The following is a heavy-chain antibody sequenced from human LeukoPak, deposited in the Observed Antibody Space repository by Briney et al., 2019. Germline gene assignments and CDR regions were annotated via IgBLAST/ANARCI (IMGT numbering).Heavy chain of an antibody. J-gene: IGHJ6*02. Sequence: SETLSLTCAVYGGSFSGYYWSWIRQPPGKGLEWIGEISHSGSTNYNPSLKSRVTISVDTSKNQFSLKLSSVTAADTAVYYCARSPADCSSISCLEGYYGMDVWGQGTTVTVSS. CDR1: GGSFSGYY. V-gene: IGHV4-34*01. D-gene: IGHD2-2*01. CDR3: ARSPADCSSISCLEGYYGMDV. CDR2: ISHSGST.